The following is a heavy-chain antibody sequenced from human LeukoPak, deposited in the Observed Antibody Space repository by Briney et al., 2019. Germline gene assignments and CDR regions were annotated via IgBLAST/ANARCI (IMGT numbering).Heavy chain of an antibody. CDR2: INPNSGGT. CDR1: GYTFTGYY. J-gene: IGHJ3*02. D-gene: IGHD2-15*01. V-gene: IGHV1-2*06. CDR3: ARDRLPFLGYCSGGSCSVAFDI. Sequence: ASVKVSCKASGYTFTGYYMHWVRQALGQGLEWMGRINPNSGGTNYAQKFQGRVTMTRDTSISTAYMELSRLRSDDTAVYYCARDRLPFLGYCSGGSCSVAFDIWGQGTMVTVSS.